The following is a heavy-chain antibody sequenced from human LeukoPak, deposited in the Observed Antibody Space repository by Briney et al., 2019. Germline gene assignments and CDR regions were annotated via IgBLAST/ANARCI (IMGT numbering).Heavy chain of an antibody. V-gene: IGHV4-34*01. CDR3: ARGAAAGTNYYYYYGMDV. Sequence: SETLSLTCAVYGGSFSGYYWSWIRQPPGKGLEWIGEINHSGSTNYNPSLKSRVTISVDTSKNQFSLKLSSVTAADTAVYYCARGAAAGTNYYYYYGMDVWGQGTTVTVSS. CDR1: GGSFSGYY. D-gene: IGHD6-13*01. CDR2: INHSGST. J-gene: IGHJ6*02.